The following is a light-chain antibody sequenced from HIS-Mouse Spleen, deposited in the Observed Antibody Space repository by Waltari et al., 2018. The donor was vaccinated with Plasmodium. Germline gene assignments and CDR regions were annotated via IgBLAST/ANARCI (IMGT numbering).Light chain of an antibody. V-gene: IGKV3-15*01. CDR2: VAS. CDR3: QQYNNWPRGT. CDR1: QSVSSH. Sequence: EIVMTQSPATLSVSPGERATLPCRASQSVSSHLARNQQKPGQAPRPLIFVASTRATGIPARFSGSGSGTEFTLTISSMQSEDFAVYYCQQYNNWPRGTFGQGTKVEIK. J-gene: IGKJ1*01.